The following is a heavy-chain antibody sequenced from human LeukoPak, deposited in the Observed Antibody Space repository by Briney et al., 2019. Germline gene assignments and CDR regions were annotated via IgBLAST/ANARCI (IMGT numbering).Heavy chain of an antibody. CDR3: ARVSGGEIAARGPDY. D-gene: IGHD6-13*01. CDR1: GGSISRGVSY. J-gene: IGHJ4*02. V-gene: IGHV4-30-2*01. CDR2: IYHSGST. Sequence: PSQTLSLICAVSGGSISRGVSYWSCIRQPPGKGLESIRFIYHSGSTYYNPSLKSRVTISVDRSKNQFSLKLSSVTAADTAVYYCARVSGGEIAARGPDYWGQGTLVSVSS.